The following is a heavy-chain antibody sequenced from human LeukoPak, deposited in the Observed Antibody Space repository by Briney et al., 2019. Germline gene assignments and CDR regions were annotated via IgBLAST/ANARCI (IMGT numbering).Heavy chain of an antibody. V-gene: IGHV4-34*01. CDR2: INHSGST. J-gene: IGHJ5*02. D-gene: IGHD5-12*01. CDR3: ARGRLRVATRGAYNWFDP. Sequence: PSETLSLTCAVYGDSFSGYYWSWIRQPPGKGLEWIGEINHSGSTNYNPSLKSRVTISVDTSKNQFSLKLSSVTAADTAVYYCARGRLRVATRGAYNWFDPWGQGTLVTVSS. CDR1: GDSFSGYY.